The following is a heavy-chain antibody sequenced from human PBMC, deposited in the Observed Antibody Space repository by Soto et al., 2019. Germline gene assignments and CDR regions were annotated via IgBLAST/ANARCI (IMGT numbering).Heavy chain of an antibody. J-gene: IGHJ4*02. Sequence: GASVKVSCKASGYTFTGYAMHWVRQAPGQRLEWMGWINAGNGNAKYSQKFQGRVTITRDTSASTAYMELSSLRSEDTAVYYCARGPDSSTGYYGPFEYWGQGILVTVSS. D-gene: IGHD3-9*01. V-gene: IGHV1-3*01. CDR3: ARGPDSSTGYYGPFEY. CDR2: INAGNGNA. CDR1: GYTFTGYA.